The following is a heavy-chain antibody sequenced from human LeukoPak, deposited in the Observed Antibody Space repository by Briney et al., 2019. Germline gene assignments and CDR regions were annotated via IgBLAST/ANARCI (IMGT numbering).Heavy chain of an antibody. CDR3: ARDLSSTSPHNTLIDY. Sequence: GGSLRLSCAASGFTFSSYSMNWVRQAPGKGLEWVSYISSSSSTIYYADSVKGRFTISRDNAKNSLYLQMNSLRAEDTAVYYCARDLSSTSPHNTLIDYWGQGTLVTVSS. CDR1: GFTFSSYS. V-gene: IGHV3-48*01. CDR2: ISSSSSTI. D-gene: IGHD2-2*01. J-gene: IGHJ4*02.